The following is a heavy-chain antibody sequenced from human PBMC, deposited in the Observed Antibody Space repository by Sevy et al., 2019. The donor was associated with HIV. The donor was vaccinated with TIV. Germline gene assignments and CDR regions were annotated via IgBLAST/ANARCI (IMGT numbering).Heavy chain of an antibody. CDR3: AKLNSRTIPGNGAFDY. V-gene: IGHV3-23*01. CDR1: GFSFNTYV. D-gene: IGHD1-1*01. CDR2: VSPTSLST. J-gene: IGHJ4*01. Sequence: GGSLRLSCTASGFSFNTYVMAWVRQAPGKGLEWVSSVSPTSLSTYYAESVKGRFTISRDNSKNTLYLQMNTLRAEDTAVYYCAKLNSRTIPGNGAFDYWGRGTLVTVSS.